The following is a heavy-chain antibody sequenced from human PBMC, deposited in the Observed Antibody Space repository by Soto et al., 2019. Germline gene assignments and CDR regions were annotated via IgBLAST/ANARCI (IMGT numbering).Heavy chain of an antibody. V-gene: IGHV4-39*01. CDR2: IYYSGST. D-gene: IGHD3-10*01. J-gene: IGHJ6*02. CDR3: ASIQRAGLLWFGEAPDYYYYGMDV. Sequence: SETLSLTCTVSGGSISSSSYYWGWIRQPPGKGLEWIGSIYYSGSTYYNPSLKSRVTISVDTSKNQFSLKLSSVTAADTAVYYCASIQRAGLLWFGEAPDYYYYGMDVWGQGTTVTVSS. CDR1: GGSISSSSYY.